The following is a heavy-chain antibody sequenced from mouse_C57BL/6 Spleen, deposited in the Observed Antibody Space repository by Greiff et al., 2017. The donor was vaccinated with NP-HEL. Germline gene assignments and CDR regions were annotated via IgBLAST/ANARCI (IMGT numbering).Heavy chain of an antibody. D-gene: IGHD1-1*01. CDR1: GYSITSGYY. J-gene: IGHJ3*01. CDR2: ISYDGSN. V-gene: IGHV3-6*01. Sequence: EVKLVESGPGLVKPSQSLSLTCSVTGYSITSGYYWNWIRQFPGNKLEWMGYISYDGSNNYNPSLKNRISITRDTSKNQFFLKLNSVTTEDTATYYCARVGYYGSAYWGQGTLVTVSA. CDR3: ARVGYYGSAY.